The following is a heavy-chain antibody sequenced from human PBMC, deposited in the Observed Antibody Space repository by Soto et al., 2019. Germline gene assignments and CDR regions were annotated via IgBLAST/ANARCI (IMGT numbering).Heavy chain of an antibody. Sequence: SETLSLTCAVSGGSISSGGYYWSWIRQHPGRGLEWIGYIYYSGSTNYNPALKSRVTISGDTSKNQLSLKLSSVTAADTAVYFCARGASGSFDNWGQGTLVTVSS. J-gene: IGHJ4*02. CDR3: ARGASGSFDN. CDR1: GGSISSGGYY. V-gene: IGHV4-31*11. CDR2: IYYSGST. D-gene: IGHD3-3*01.